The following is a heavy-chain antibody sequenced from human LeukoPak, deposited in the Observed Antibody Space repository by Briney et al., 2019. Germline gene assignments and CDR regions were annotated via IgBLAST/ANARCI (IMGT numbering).Heavy chain of an antibody. CDR2: LNPSGGST. D-gene: IGHD1-26*01. J-gene: IGHJ4*02. Sequence: ASVKVSCQASGSPFPSYYMHWVRQAPGQGLEWMGILNPSGGSTSYAQKFQGRVTMTRDTSTSTVYMELSSLRSEDTAVYYCASPDDSGTDSGSYYLLDYWGQGTLVTVSS. CDR3: ASPDDSGTDSGSYYLLDY. V-gene: IGHV1-46*01. CDR1: GSPFPSYY.